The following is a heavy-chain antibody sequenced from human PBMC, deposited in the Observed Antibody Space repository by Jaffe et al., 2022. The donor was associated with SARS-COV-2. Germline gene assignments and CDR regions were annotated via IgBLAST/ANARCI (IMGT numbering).Heavy chain of an antibody. J-gene: IGHJ6*02. CDR2: INPSGGST. D-gene: IGHD1-26*01. CDR1: GYTFTSYY. CDR3: ARPGNSGSYLELMYYGMDV. V-gene: IGHV1-46*01. Sequence: QVQLVQSGAEVKKPGASVKVSCKASGYTFTSYYMHWVRQAPGQGLEWMGIINPSGGSTSYAQKFQGRVTMTRDTSTSTVYMELSSLRSEDTAVYYCARPGNSGSYLELMYYGMDVWGQGTTVTVSS.